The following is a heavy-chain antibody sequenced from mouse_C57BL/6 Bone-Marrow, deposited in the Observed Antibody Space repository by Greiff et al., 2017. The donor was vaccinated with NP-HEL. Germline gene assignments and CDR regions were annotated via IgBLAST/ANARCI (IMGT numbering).Heavy chain of an antibody. CDR2: FYPGSGSI. J-gene: IGHJ3*01. CDR3: ARHEAYYGSSPWFAY. V-gene: IGHV1-62-2*01. CDR1: GYTFTEYT. Sequence: QVQLKESGAELVKPGASVKLSCKASGYTFTEYTIHWVKQRSGQGLEWIGWFYPGSGSIKYNEKFKDKATLTADQSSSTVYMELSRLTSEDSAVYFWARHEAYYGSSPWFAYWGQGTRVTVSA. D-gene: IGHD1-1*01.